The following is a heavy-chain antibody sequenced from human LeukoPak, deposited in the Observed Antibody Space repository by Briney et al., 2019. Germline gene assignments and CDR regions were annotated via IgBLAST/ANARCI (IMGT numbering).Heavy chain of an antibody. J-gene: IGHJ5*02. V-gene: IGHV4-39*07. CDR2: IYYSGST. Sequence: SETLSLTCTVSGGSISSSSYYWGWIRQPPGKGLEWIGSIYYSGSTYYNPSLRSRVTISVDTSKNQFSLKLSSVTAADTAVYYCARESVWFDPWGQGTLVTVSS. CDR1: GGSISSSSYY. CDR3: ARESVWFDP.